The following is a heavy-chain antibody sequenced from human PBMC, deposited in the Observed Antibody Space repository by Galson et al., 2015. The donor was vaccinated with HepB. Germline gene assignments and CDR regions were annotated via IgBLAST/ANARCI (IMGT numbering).Heavy chain of an antibody. D-gene: IGHD3-16*01. CDR2: ISYSGNT. V-gene: IGHV4-59*08. J-gene: IGHJ3*02. CDR1: GGSISSHY. Sequence: SETLSLTCTVSGGSISSHYWSWIRQPPGKGLEWIGYISYSGNTNYNPSLKSRVAISLDTSKSQFSLKLSSVTAADTAVYYCARHGGSEGSTFDIWGQGTMVTVSS. CDR3: ARHGGSEGSTFDI.